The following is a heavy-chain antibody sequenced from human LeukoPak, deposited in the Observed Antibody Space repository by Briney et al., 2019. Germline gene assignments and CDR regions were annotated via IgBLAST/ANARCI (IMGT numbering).Heavy chain of an antibody. CDR1: GFTFSDYY. Sequence: GGSLRLSCAASGFTFSDYYMSWIRQAPGKGLEWVSYISSSGSTIYYADSVKGRFTISRDNAKNSLYLQMNSLRAEDTAVYYCARDPYVVGNSHYFDYWGQGTLVTVSS. CDR3: ARDPYVVGNSHYFDY. CDR2: ISSSGSTI. V-gene: IGHV3-11*01. D-gene: IGHD4-23*01. J-gene: IGHJ4*02.